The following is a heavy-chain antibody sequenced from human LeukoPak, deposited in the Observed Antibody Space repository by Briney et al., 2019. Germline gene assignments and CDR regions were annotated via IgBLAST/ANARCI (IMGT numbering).Heavy chain of an antibody. CDR1: GYTFTGYY. Sequence: ASVKVSCKASGYTFTGYYMHWVRQAPGQGLEWMGWINPNSGGTNYAQKFQGRVNMTKDTFISKAYIELSRLKSDDTAAYFVAGAGLEVATIFFWGQGTLVTVSS. V-gene: IGHV1-2*02. J-gene: IGHJ4*02. D-gene: IGHD5-24*01. CDR3: AGAGLEVATIFF. CDR2: INPNSGGT.